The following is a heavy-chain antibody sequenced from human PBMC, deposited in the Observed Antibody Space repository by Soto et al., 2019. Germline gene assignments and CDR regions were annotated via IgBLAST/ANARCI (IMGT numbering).Heavy chain of an antibody. CDR2: IIPIFGTA. V-gene: IGHV1-69*01. Sequence: TFSTYAISWVRQAPGQGLEWMGGIIPIFGTANYAQKFQGRVTITADESTSTAYMGLSSLRSEDTAVYYCARGFTMVRGVIPPWFDPWGQGTLVTVSS. CDR1: TFSTYA. CDR3: ARGFTMVRGVIPPWFDP. D-gene: IGHD3-10*01. J-gene: IGHJ5*02.